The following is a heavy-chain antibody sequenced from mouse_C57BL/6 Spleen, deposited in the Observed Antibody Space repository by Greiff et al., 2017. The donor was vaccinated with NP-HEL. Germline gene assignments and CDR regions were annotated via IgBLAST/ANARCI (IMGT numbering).Heavy chain of an antibody. D-gene: IGHD1-1*01. V-gene: IGHV5-17*01. CDR2: ISSGSSTI. J-gene: IGHJ2*01. CDR1: GFTFSDYG. CDR3: ARGRYYGSSFDY. Sequence: EVMLVESGGGLVKPGGSLKLSCAASGFTFSDYGMHWVRQAPEKGLEWVAYISSGSSTIYYADTVKGRFTISRDNAKNTLFLQMTSLRSEDTAMYYCARGRYYGSSFDYWGQGTTLTVSS.